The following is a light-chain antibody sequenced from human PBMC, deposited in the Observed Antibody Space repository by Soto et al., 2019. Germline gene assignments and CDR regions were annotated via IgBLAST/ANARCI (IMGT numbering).Light chain of an antibody. Sequence: DIQMTQSPSSLSASVGDRVTITGRASQSISIYLNWYQQKPGKAPKRLIYAASSLQSGVPSRVSGSGSGTDFTLTISSLQPEDFANYYCQQSYSTPYPFGQGTKLEIK. CDR1: QSISIY. CDR3: QQSYSTPYP. J-gene: IGKJ2*01. CDR2: AAS. V-gene: IGKV1-39*01.